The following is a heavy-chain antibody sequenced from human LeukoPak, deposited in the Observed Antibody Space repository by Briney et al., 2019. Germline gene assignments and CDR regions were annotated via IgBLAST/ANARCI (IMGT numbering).Heavy chain of an antibody. CDR2: ISYDGSNK. Sequence: GGSLRLSCAASGFTFSSYAMHWVRQAPGKGLEWVAVISYDGSNKYYADSVKGRFTISRDDSKNTLYLQMNSLRAEDTAVYYCARGGYYSSSSLFVDYWGQGTLVTVSS. J-gene: IGHJ4*02. CDR1: GFTFSSYA. V-gene: IGHV3-30-3*01. CDR3: ARGGYYSSSSLFVDY. D-gene: IGHD6-6*01.